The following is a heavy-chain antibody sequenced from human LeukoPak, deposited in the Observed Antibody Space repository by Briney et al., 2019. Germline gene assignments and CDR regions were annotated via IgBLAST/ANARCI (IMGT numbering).Heavy chain of an antibody. Sequence: SGNPSPTPAGYGGSLHGFYWGRVRPPPGEGLGGIGEINHSGSTNYNPSLKSRVTISVDTSKNQFSLKLSSVTAADTAVYYCARHSSGWYGGFDPWGQGTLVTVSS. J-gene: IGHJ5*02. D-gene: IGHD6-19*01. CDR2: INHSGST. CDR1: GGSLHGFY. V-gene: IGHV4-34*01. CDR3: ARHSSGWYGGFDP.